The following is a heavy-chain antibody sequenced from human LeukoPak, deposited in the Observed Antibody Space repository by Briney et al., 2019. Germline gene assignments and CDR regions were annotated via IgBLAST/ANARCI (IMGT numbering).Heavy chain of an antibody. CDR2: IYSDGST. D-gene: IGHD5-18*01. CDR3: ARDRSLSAMEY. Sequence: GGSLRLSCTASGFSVSSNYMSWVRQAPGRGLEWVSVIYSDGSTNYADSVKGRLTISRDNSKKTLYLEMNSMQDEKTAIYYCARDRSLSAMEYWGQGTLVTVSS. V-gene: IGHV3-53*01. CDR1: GFSVSSNY. J-gene: IGHJ4*02.